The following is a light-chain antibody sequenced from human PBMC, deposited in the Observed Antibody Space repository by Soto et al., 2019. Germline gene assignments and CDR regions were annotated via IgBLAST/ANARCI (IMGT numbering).Light chain of an antibody. Sequence: QSALTQPPSASGSPGQSVTISCTGTSSDVGGYNYVSWYQQRPGKAPKLMIYEVSKRPSGVPDRFSGSKSGNTASLTVSGFQAEDEADYYCSSYAGSKGVFGGGTKLTVL. J-gene: IGLJ2*01. CDR2: EVS. V-gene: IGLV2-8*01. CDR1: SSDVGGYNY. CDR3: SSYAGSKGV.